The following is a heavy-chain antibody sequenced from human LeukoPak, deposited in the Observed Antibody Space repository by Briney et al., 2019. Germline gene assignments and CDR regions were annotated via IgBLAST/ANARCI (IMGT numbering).Heavy chain of an antibody. V-gene: IGHV4-4*02. D-gene: IGHD3-10*01. J-gene: IGHJ5*02. CDR1: GGSISSNNW. CDR2: IYHSGNS. CDR3: ARHGGPYYYGSGGPVRVWFDP. Sequence: SETLSLTCAVSGGSISSNNWWNWVRQPPGKGLEWIGEIYHSGNSNYNPSLKNRVTISVDKSKNQFSLKLSSVTAADTAVYYCARHGGPYYYGSGGPVRVWFDPWGQGTLVTVSS.